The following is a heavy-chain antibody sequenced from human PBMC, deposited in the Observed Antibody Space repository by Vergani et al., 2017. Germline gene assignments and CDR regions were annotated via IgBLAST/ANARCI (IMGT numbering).Heavy chain of an antibody. CDR1: KFTFSSFS. CDR3: AKEKYSSSWKHMFDY. V-gene: IGHV3-48*01. Sequence: EVQLVESGGGLVQPGGSLRLSCAASKFTFSSFSMNWVRQAPGKGLEWVSYISSSSSTIYYADSVKGRFTISRDNSKNTLYLQMNSLRAEDTAVYYCAKEKYSSSWKHMFDYWGQGTLVTVSS. J-gene: IGHJ4*02. D-gene: IGHD6-13*01. CDR2: ISSSSSTI.